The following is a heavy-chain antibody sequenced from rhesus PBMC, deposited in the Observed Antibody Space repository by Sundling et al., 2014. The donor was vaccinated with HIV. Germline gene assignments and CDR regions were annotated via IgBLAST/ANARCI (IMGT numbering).Heavy chain of an antibody. V-gene: IGHV1-138*01. D-gene: IGHD2-2*01. CDR1: GYTFIDYY. CDR2: IYPKTGGT. CDR3: AREALNIVLVVPLDGFDV. Sequence: QVQLVQSGAEVKKPGSSVKVSCKASGYTFIDYYVHWVRQAPGQGLEWMGKIYPKTGGTNYAQKFQGRVTMTRDTSTSTAYMELSSLRSEDTAVYYCAREALNIVLVVPLDGFDVWGPGVLVTVSS. J-gene: IGHJ5-1*01.